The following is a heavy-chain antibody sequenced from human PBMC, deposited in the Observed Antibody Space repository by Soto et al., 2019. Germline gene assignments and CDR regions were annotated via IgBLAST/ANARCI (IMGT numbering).Heavy chain of an antibody. V-gene: IGHV1-46*01. Sequence: ASVKFSCKASGYTFTSYDINWVRQAPGQGLEWMGVIHPDGGHTTYSQKFQDRVTMTRDTFTSTIYMELSSLRSEDTAVYYCARGDNDYWGQGTLVTVSS. J-gene: IGHJ4*02. CDR2: IHPDGGHT. CDR3: ARGDNDY. CDR1: GYTFTSYD.